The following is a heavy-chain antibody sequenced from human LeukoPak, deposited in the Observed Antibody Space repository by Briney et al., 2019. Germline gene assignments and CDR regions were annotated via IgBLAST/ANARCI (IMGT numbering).Heavy chain of an antibody. CDR3: TRGSSGRRDN. D-gene: IGHD6-19*01. J-gene: IGHJ4*02. CDR1: GCTFTSCD. Sequence: ASVKVSCKASGCTFTSCDINWVRQATGQGLEWMGWMNPNSGNTGYGQSFQGRITMTRDIPIGTAYMELSNLTSEDTAIYYCTRGSSGRRDNWGQGTLVTVSA. V-gene: IGHV1-8*01. CDR2: MNPNSGNT.